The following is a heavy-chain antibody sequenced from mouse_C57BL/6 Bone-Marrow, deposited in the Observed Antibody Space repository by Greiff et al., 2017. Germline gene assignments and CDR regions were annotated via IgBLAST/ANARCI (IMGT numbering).Heavy chain of an antibody. D-gene: IGHD2-1*01. Sequence: QVQLQQPGAELVRPGSSVKLSCKASGYTFTSYWMHWVKQRPIQGLEWIGNIDPSDSETHYNQKFKDKATLTVDKSSSTAYMQLSSLTSEDSAVYDCAREGIYYDYYAMDYWGQGTSVTVSA. V-gene: IGHV1-52*01. CDR1: GYTFTSYW. CDR3: AREGIYYDYYAMDY. CDR2: IDPSDSET. J-gene: IGHJ4*01.